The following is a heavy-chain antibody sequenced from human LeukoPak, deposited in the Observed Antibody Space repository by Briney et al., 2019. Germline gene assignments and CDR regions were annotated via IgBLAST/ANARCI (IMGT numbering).Heavy chain of an antibody. J-gene: IGHJ1*01. D-gene: IGHD3-22*01. Sequence: PGGSLRLSCAASGFRFDEYGMSWVRQAPGKGLEWVFGISWNGGSTTYADSVKGRFTISRDNAKNSLYLQLNSLRAEDTALYYCARDRHYFDSSGYYLQYWGQGSLVSVSS. CDR1: GFRFDEYG. CDR3: ARDRHYFDSSGYYLQY. CDR2: ISWNGGST. V-gene: IGHV3-20*04.